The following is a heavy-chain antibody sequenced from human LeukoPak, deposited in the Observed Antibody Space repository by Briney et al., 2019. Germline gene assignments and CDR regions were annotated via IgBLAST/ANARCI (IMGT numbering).Heavy chain of an antibody. V-gene: IGHV3-21*01. J-gene: IGHJ4*02. Sequence: GGSLRLSCAASGFTFSSYSMNWVRQAPGKGLGWVSSISSSSSYIYYADSVKGRFTISRDNAKNSLYLQMNSLRAEDTAVYYCARVSYGDYGYYFDYWGQGTLVTVSS. D-gene: IGHD4-17*01. CDR1: GFTFSSYS. CDR2: ISSSSSYI. CDR3: ARVSYGDYGYYFDY.